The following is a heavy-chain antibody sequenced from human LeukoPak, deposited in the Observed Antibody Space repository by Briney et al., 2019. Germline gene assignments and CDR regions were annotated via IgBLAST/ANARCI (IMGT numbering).Heavy chain of an antibody. CDR1: GFTFGTYW. D-gene: IGHD5-24*01. CDR3: ARETGRDGYGFDY. CDR2: INSDGSST. V-gene: IGHV3-74*01. J-gene: IGHJ4*02. Sequence: PAGSLRLSCGASGFTFGTYWMHWVRHAPGKGLVWVSGINSDGSSTSYADSVKGRFTISRDNAKNTLYLQMNSLRAEDTAVYYCARETGRDGYGFDYWGQGTLVTVSS.